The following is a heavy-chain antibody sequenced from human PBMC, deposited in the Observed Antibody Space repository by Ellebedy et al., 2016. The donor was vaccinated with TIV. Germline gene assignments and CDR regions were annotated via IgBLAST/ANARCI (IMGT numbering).Heavy chain of an antibody. Sequence: GESLKISXAASGFTFSASHMHWVRQASGKGLKWVGHVRNKADGYATAYGASVNGRFTISRDDAENTAYLQMSSLRPEDTAVYYCSRQTDSCHDYWGQGILVTVSS. CDR1: GFTFSASH. CDR2: VRNKADGYAT. V-gene: IGHV3-73*01. D-gene: IGHD1-14*01. CDR3: SRQTDSCHDY. J-gene: IGHJ4*02.